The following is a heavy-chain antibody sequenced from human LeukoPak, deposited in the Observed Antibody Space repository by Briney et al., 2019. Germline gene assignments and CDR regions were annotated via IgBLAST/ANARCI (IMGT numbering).Heavy chain of an antibody. CDR2: IYNSGST. V-gene: IGHV4-59*01. CDR1: GGSISTYY. CDR3: TRGGYYEPIDS. Sequence: SETLSLTCSVSGGSISTYYWSWIRQAPGKGLEQIGYIYNSGSTNYNPSLEGRVTMSIDTSKNQFSLKLSSVTAADTAVYYCTRGGYYEPIDSWGQGTLVTVSS. J-gene: IGHJ4*02. D-gene: IGHD3-22*01.